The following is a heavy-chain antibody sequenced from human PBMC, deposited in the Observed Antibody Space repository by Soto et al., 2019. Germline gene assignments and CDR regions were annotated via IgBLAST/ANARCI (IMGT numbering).Heavy chain of an antibody. CDR1: GGSISSGGYC. Sequence: SETLSLTCTVSGGSISSGGYCWTGIRQHAGKGLEWIGYIYYSGSTYYNPSLKSRVTISVDTSKNQFSLKLTSVTAADTAVYYCARDVTDFWSGHEGMDVWGQGTTVTVSS. CDR3: ARDVTDFWSGHEGMDV. D-gene: IGHD3-3*01. J-gene: IGHJ6*02. V-gene: IGHV4-31*03. CDR2: IYYSGST.